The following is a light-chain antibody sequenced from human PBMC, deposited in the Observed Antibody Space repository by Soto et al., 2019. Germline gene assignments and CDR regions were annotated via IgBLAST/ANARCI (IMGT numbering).Light chain of an antibody. V-gene: IGLV1-40*01. CDR3: QSYDSSLSGYVI. CDR1: SSNIGTPYD. J-gene: IGLJ2*01. Sequence: QSVLTQPPSVSGAPGQRVPISCTGSSSNIGTPYDVHWYQQLPGTAPKLLIYGNSNRPSGVPDRFSGSKSGTSASLAITGLQAEDEADYDCQSYDSSLSGYVIFGGGTKLTVL. CDR2: GNS.